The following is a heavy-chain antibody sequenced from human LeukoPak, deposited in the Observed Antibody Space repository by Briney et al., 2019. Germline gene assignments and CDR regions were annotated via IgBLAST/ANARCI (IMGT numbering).Heavy chain of an antibody. D-gene: IGHD6-19*01. V-gene: IGHV4-59*08. J-gene: IGHJ4*02. CDR1: GGPISSYY. CDR2: IYYSGST. CDR3: ATQGGWYPQYYFDY. Sequence: SETLSLTCTVSGGPISSYYWSWIRQPPGKGLEWIGYIYYSGSTNYNPSLKSRVTISVDTSKNQFSLKLSSVTAADTAVYYCATQGGWYPQYYFDYWGQGTLVTVSS.